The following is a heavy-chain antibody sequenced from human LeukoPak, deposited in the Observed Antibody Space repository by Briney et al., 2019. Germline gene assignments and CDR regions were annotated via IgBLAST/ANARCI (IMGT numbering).Heavy chain of an antibody. D-gene: IGHD4-23*01. V-gene: IGHV1-3*01. J-gene: IGHJ3*01. CDR1: GYTFTSYD. Sequence: ASVKVSCKASGYTFTSYDMYWVRQAPGQRLEWMGWIIVGNGNTKYSQKFQGRVIITTDTSASTVYMELSSLRSEDTAVYYCARDAVVGTGIAFDVWGQGTMVTVPS. CDR2: IIVGNGNT. CDR3: ARDAVVGTGIAFDV.